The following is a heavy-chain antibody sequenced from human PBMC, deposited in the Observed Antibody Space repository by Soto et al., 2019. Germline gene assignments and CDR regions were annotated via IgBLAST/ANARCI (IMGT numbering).Heavy chain of an antibody. CDR3: PSGIHLWLRRINNGYSG. J-gene: IGHJ4*02. Sequence: QVKLVQSGAEVKKPESSVKVSCKAPGGTFSTYAISWVRPAPGQGLECMGGIIPMFGTANYEQRFQDRVTITADEATNKVYMDLRRLRSEDTAVYFCPSGIHLWLRRINNGYSGWGQGNLVTVSS. D-gene: IGHD5-12*01. CDR2: IIPMFGTA. CDR1: GGTFSTYA. V-gene: IGHV1-69*12.